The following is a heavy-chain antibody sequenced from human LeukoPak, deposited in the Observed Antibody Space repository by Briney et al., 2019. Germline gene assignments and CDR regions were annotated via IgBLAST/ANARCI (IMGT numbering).Heavy chain of an antibody. J-gene: IGHJ4*02. V-gene: IGHV3-33*01. Sequence: GGSLRLSCAASGFTCRSYGMHWVRQAPGKGLEWVAVIWYDGSNKYCADSVKGRFTISRDNSKNTLYLEMSSLRAEDTAVYYCARVGSSSSLGFDYWGQGTLVTVSS. CDR1: GFTCRSYG. CDR2: IWYDGSNK. CDR3: ARVGSSSSLGFDY. D-gene: IGHD6-6*01.